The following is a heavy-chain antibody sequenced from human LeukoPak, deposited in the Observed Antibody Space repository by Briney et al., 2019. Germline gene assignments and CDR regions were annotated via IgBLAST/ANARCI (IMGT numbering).Heavy chain of an antibody. V-gene: IGHV4-59*11. CDR2: IFSTGTT. Sequence: SETLSLTCTVSGGSLSSHYWSWIRQPPGKGLELIGHIFSTGTTFYYPSLSSRVSISLDTSRNQFFLRLTSVTPADTALYYCARFSSGCSTASCYLTNWGQGILVTVSS. CDR1: GGSLSSHY. J-gene: IGHJ4*02. CDR3: ARFSSGCSTASCYLTN. D-gene: IGHD2-2*01.